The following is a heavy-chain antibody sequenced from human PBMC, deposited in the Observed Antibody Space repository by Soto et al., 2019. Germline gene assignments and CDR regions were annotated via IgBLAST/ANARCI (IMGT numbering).Heavy chain of an antibody. D-gene: IGHD3-10*01. CDR3: ARHGAGDLYYYYYYYMDV. J-gene: IGHJ6*03. CDR2: VYYRGST. Sequence: PSDTLSLTCTVSSASISSSSNYWSWIRQPPGKGLEWIGSVYYRGSTYYNPSLKSRVTISVDTSKNQFSLKLTSVTAADTAVYYCARHGAGDLYYYYYYYMDVWGKGTTVT. V-gene: IGHV4-39*01. CDR1: SASISSSSNY.